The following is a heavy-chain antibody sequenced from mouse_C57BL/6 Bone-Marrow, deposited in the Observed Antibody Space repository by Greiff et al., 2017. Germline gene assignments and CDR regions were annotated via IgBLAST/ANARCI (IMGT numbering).Heavy chain of an antibody. CDR1: GILLTRYG. CDR3: AKHNSPHWYFDV. J-gene: IGHJ1*03. Sequence: VQLQQSGPGLAAPSQSLSITCTDSGILLTRYGLDWVRQPSGKGLEWLGVIWGGGSTNYNSALMSRLSISKDNYKSQVFLKMNSRQTDDKAMYYCAKHNSPHWYFDVWGTGTTVTVSS. V-gene: IGHV2-9*01. CDR2: IWGGGST. D-gene: IGHD2-12*01.